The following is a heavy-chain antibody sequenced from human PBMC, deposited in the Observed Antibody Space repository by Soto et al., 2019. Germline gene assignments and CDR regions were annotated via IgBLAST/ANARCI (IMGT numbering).Heavy chain of an antibody. V-gene: IGHV4-4*02. CDR3: ARGFEGIAAAGTTFEYYGMDV. D-gene: IGHD6-13*01. Sequence: SETLSLTCAVSGGSISSSNWWSWVRQPPGKGLEWIGEIYHSGSTNYNPSLKSRVTISVDKSKNQFSLKLSSVTAADTAVYYCARGFEGIAAAGTTFEYYGMDVWGQGNTVTVSS. J-gene: IGHJ6*02. CDR1: GGSISSSNW. CDR2: IYHSGST.